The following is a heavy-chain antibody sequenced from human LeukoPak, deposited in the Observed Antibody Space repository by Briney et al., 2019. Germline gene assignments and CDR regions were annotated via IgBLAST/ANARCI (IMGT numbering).Heavy chain of an antibody. Sequence: SETLSLTCTVSGDSISSSTYYWGWIRQPPGKGLEWIGSIYYSGSTYYNPSLKSRVTISVDTSKNQFSLKPSSVTAADTAVYYCARDPAYSSSWYYYYYYMDVWGKGTTVTVSS. V-gene: IGHV4-39*07. CDR3: ARDPAYSSSWYYYYYYMDV. CDR1: GDSISSSTYY. CDR2: IYYSGST. D-gene: IGHD6-13*01. J-gene: IGHJ6*03.